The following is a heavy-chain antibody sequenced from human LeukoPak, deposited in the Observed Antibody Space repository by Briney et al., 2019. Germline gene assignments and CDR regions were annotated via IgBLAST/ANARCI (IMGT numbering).Heavy chain of an antibody. D-gene: IGHD3-3*01. J-gene: IGHJ6*02. V-gene: IGHV4-30-4*08. CDR2: IYYSGST. Sequence: SETLSLTCAVYGGSFSGYYWSWIRQPPGKGLEWIGYIYYSGSTYYNPSLKSRVTISVDTSKNQFSLKLSSVTAADTAVYYCATPGGIFGEYGMDVWGQGTTVTVSS. CDR3: ATPGGIFGEYGMDV. CDR1: GGSFSGYY.